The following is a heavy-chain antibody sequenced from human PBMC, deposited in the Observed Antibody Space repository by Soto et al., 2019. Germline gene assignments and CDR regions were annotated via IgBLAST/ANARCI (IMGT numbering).Heavy chain of an antibody. Sequence: GALRLSCAASGFTFSSYAMSWVRQAPGKGLEWVSAFTASGGGTYYADSVKGRFAISRDNSKNTLHLQMNSLRAEDTAVYYCAKDSFQYGSRSLYYFDFWGQGTLVTVSS. CDR1: GFTFSSYA. CDR2: FTASGGGT. CDR3: AKDSFQYGSRSLYYFDF. D-gene: IGHD3-10*01. J-gene: IGHJ4*02. V-gene: IGHV3-23*01.